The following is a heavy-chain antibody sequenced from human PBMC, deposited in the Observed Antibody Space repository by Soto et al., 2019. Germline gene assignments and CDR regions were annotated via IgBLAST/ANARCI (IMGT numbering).Heavy chain of an antibody. CDR2: IIPIFGTA. J-gene: IGHJ6*02. CDR1: GGTFSSYA. CDR3: ARGGGVLWSGEPAPGMDV. Sequence: QVQLVQSGAEVKKPGSSVKVSCKASGGTFSSYAISWVRQAPGQGLEWMGGIIPIFGTANYAQKFQGRVTIPAEEPTGKAYGGGGSRRLEDPAVYYGARGGGVLWSGEPAPGMDVGGQGTTVTVSS. D-gene: IGHD3-10*01. V-gene: IGHV1-69*01.